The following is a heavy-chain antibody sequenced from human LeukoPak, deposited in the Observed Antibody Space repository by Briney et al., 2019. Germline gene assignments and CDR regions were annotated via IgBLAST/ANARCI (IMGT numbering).Heavy chain of an antibody. V-gene: IGHV4-38-2*01. D-gene: IGHD4-17*01. J-gene: IGHJ6*04. CDR2: IYHSGST. CDR3: ARLYTVTTWVDV. CDR1: GYSISSGYY. Sequence: SETLSLTCAVSGYSISSGYYWGWIRRPPGKGLEWIGSIYHSGSTYYNPSLKSRVTISVDTSKNQFSLKLSSVTAADTAVYYCARLYTVTTWVDVWGKGTTVTVSS.